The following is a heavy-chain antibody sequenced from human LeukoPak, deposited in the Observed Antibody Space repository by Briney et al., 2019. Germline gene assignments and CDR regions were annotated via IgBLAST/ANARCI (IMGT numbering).Heavy chain of an antibody. CDR2: IYNSGST. V-gene: IGHV4-61*02. CDR1: GGSISSGTYY. Sequence: SETLSLTCTVSGGSISSGTYYWTWIRQPAGKGLEWIGRIYNSGSTSYNPSLKSRVTISMDTSKNQFSLKLNSVTAADTAVYYCARGRDDDVWGSYPTCFDFWGQGTLVTVSS. CDR3: ARGRDDDVWGSYPTCFDF. J-gene: IGHJ4*02. D-gene: IGHD3-16*02.